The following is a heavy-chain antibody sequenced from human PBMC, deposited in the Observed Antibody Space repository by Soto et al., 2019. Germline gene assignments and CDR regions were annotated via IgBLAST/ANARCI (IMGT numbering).Heavy chain of an antibody. V-gene: IGHV4-59*01. CDR1: GGSIRSYY. J-gene: IGHJ5*02. Sequence: SETLSLTCAVSGGSIRSYYWSGIRQPPGKGLEWIGYIYYSGSTNYNPSLKSRVTISVDTSKNQFSLKLSSVTAADTAVYYCARVGFWSGYDTWWFDPWGQGTLVTVSS. CDR3: ARVGFWSGYDTWWFDP. CDR2: IYYSGST. D-gene: IGHD3-3*01.